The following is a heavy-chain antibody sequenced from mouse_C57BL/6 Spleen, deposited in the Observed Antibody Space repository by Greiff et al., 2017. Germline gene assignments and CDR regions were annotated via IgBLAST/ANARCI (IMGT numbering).Heavy chain of an antibody. CDR1: GFTFSDYG. CDR3: ARLDGNYAWFAY. CDR2: ISSGSSTI. D-gene: IGHD2-1*01. Sequence: VQLQQSGGGLVKPGGSLKLSCAASGFTFSDYGMHWVSQAPEKGLEWVAYISSGSSTIYYADTVKGRITISRDNAKNTLFLQMTSLRSEDTAMYYCARLDGNYAWFAYWGQGTLVTVSA. V-gene: IGHV5-17*01. J-gene: IGHJ3*01.